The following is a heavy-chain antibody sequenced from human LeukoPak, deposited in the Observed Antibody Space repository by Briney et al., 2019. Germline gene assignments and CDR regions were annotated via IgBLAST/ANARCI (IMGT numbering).Heavy chain of an antibody. CDR3: ARAPSFGESLTNYYYYMDV. Sequence: ASVKVSCKASGYTLTSYYMHWVRQAPGQGLEWMGIINPSGGSTSYAQKFQGRVTMTRDTSTSTVYMELSSLRSEDTAVYYCARAPSFGESLTNYYYYMDVWGKGTTVTISS. CDR1: GYTLTSYY. V-gene: IGHV1-46*01. D-gene: IGHD3-10*01. J-gene: IGHJ6*03. CDR2: INPSGGST.